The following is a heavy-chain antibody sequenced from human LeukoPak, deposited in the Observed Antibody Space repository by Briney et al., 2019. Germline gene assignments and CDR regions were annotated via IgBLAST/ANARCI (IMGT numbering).Heavy chain of an antibody. V-gene: IGHV1-69*05. CDR2: IIPIFGTA. CDR1: GGTFSSYA. D-gene: IGHD1-20*01. J-gene: IGHJ4*02. CDR3: AATTANWTYYFDY. Sequence: SVKVSCKASGGTFSSYAISWVRRAPGQGLEWMGGIIPIFGTANYAQKFQERVTITRDMSTSTAYMELSSLRSEDTAVYYCAATTANWTYYFDYWGQGTLVTVSS.